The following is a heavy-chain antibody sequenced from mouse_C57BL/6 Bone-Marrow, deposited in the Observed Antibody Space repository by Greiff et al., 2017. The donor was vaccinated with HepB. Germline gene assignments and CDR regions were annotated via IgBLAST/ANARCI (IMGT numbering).Heavy chain of an antibody. V-gene: IGHV5-9*03. CDR2: ISSGGGNT. CDR1: GFTFSSYT. CDR3: VRGGNFDN. Sequence: EVKLVESGGGLVKPGGSLKLSCAASGFTFSSYTMSWVRQTPEKRLEWVATISSGGGNTYYPDSVKGRFTISRDNAKNSLYLQMSRLRSEDTALYYCVRGGNFDNWGQGTTLTVSS. J-gene: IGHJ2*01.